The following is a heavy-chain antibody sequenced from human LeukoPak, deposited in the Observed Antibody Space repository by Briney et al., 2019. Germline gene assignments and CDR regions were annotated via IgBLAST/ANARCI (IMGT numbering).Heavy chain of an antibody. Sequence: SETLSLTCAVSGGSISSGGYSWSWIRQPPGKGLEWIGYIYHSGSTYYNPSLKSRVTISVDRSKNQFSLKLSSVTAADTAVYYCARDRTFGVVISGKYYYYYYGMDVWGQGTTVTVSS. J-gene: IGHJ6*02. CDR1: GGSISSGGYS. D-gene: IGHD3-3*01. V-gene: IGHV4-30-2*01. CDR2: IYHSGST. CDR3: ARDRTFGVVISGKYYYYYYGMDV.